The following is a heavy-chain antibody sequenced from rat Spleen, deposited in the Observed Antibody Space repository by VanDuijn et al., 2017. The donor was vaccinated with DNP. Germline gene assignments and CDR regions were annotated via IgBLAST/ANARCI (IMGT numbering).Heavy chain of an antibody. CDR1: GFTFSNYG. J-gene: IGHJ4*01. V-gene: IGHV5S13*01. CDR3: ARHDYSAHNDYYGMDV. Sequence: EVQLVESGGDLVQPGRSLKLSCAASGFTFSNYGMAWVRQAPKKGLEWVATISTGGGNTYYRDSVKGRFTISRDSAKITLFLQMDSLRSEDTATYYCARHDYSAHNDYYGMDVWGQGTSVTVSS. CDR2: ISTGGGNT. D-gene: IGHD1-1*01.